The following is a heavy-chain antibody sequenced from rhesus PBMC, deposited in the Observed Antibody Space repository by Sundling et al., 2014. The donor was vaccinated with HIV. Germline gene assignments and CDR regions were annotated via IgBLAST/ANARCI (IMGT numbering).Heavy chain of an antibody. Sequence: QVNLQQWGGGLVRPSETLSLTCAVYGGSFSGYFWGWIRQPPGKGLEWIEYMTGSSGSTDYNPSLKSRVTISTDTSKNQFSLRLTSVTAADTAVYYCAGRPVIWTGYYRDYGLDSWGQGVVVTVSS. V-gene: IGHV4-165*01. CDR1: GGSFSGYF. CDR2: MTGSSGST. D-gene: IGHD3-3*01. J-gene: IGHJ6*01. CDR3: AGRPVIWTGYYRDYGLDS.